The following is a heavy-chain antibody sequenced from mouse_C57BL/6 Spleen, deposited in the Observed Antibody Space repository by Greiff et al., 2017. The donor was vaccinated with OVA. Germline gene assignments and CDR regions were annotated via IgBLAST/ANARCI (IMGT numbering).Heavy chain of an antibody. J-gene: IGHJ4*01. Sequence: DVQLVESGGGLVQPKGSLKLSCAASGFSFNTYAMNWVRQAPGKGLEWVARIRSKSNNYATYYADSVKDRFTISRDDSESMLYLQMNNLKTEDTAMYYCVRYYYHAMDYWGQGTSVTVSS. CDR2: IRSKSNNYAT. V-gene: IGHV10-1*01. CDR3: VRYYYHAMDY. D-gene: IGHD2-1*01. CDR1: GFSFNTYA.